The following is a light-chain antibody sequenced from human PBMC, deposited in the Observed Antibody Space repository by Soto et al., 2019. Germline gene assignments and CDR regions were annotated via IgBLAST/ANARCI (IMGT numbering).Light chain of an antibody. CDR2: RAY. Sequence: DIQMTQSPSTLSASVGDKVTITCRASQIIGDYLAWYQQKPGKAPVLLIYRAYTLEIGVPSRFSGSGSGTEFTLTISSLQPDDFETYYCQQYGVYYQRTFGGGTKVEI. V-gene: IGKV1-5*03. J-gene: IGKJ4*01. CDR3: QQYGVYYQRT. CDR1: QIIGDY.